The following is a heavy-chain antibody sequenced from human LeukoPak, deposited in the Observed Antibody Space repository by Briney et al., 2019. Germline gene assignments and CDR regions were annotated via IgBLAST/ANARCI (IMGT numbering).Heavy chain of an antibody. V-gene: IGHV3-7*01. Sequence: GGSLRLSCAASGFTFTNSLMAWVRQAPGKGLEWVANIKGDESARHQADSVKGRFTISRDNTQNSVYLQMSSLRGEDTAVYYCARDVVGSLDYWGQGTLVTVSS. CDR2: IKGDESAR. J-gene: IGHJ4*02. CDR3: ARDVVGSLDY. D-gene: IGHD1-26*01. CDR1: GFTFTNSL.